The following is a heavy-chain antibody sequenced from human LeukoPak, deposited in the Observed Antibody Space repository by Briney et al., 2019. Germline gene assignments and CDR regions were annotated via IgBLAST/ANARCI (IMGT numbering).Heavy chain of an antibody. D-gene: IGHD3-16*02. J-gene: IGHJ4*02. CDR3: ARTVWGSYRSRYHDY. V-gene: IGHV3-30*02. Sequence: PGGSLRLSCAASGFTFSSYGMHWVRQAPGKGLEWVAFIRYDGSNKYYADSVKGRFTISRDNSKNTLYLQMNSLRPEDTAVYYCARTVWGSYRSRYHDYWGQGTLVTVSS. CDR2: IRYDGSNK. CDR1: GFTFSSYG.